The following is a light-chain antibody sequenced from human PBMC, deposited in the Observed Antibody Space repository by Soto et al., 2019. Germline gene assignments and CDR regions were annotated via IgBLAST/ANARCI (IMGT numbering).Light chain of an antibody. CDR3: SSYTSSSTHYV. J-gene: IGLJ1*01. CDR2: DVS. CDR1: SSDVGGYNY. Sequence: QSALTQPASVSGSLGQSITISCTGTSSDVGGYNYVSWYQRHPGKAPKLMIYDVSNRPSGVSNRFSGSKSGDTASLTISGLQAEDVADYYCSSYTSSSTHYVFGTGTRSPS. V-gene: IGLV2-14*01.